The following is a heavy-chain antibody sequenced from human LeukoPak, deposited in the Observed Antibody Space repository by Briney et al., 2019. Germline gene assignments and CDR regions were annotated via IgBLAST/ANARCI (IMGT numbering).Heavy chain of an antibody. Sequence: PSETLSLTCTVSGGSISSYYWSWIRQPPGKGLEWIGYIYYSGNTNYNPSLKSRVTISVDTSKNQFSLKLSSVTAADTAVYYCARGKLWFGDEGTYYFDYWGQGTPVTVSS. V-gene: IGHV4-59*01. D-gene: IGHD3-10*01. CDR1: GGSISSYY. CDR3: ARGKLWFGDEGTYYFDY. CDR2: IYYSGNT. J-gene: IGHJ4*02.